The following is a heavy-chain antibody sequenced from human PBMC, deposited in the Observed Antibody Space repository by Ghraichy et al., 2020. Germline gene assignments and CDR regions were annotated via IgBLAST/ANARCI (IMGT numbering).Heavy chain of an antibody. CDR3: ASSIGYRGYPIDY. Sequence: GGSLRLSCAASGFTFSSYAMHWVRQAPGKGLEWVAVISYDGSNKYYADSVKGRFTISRDNSKNTLYLQMNSLRAEDTAVYYCASSIGYRGYPIDYWGQGTLVTVSS. CDR1: GFTFSSYA. D-gene: IGHD5-12*01. CDR2: ISYDGSNK. V-gene: IGHV3-30*04. J-gene: IGHJ4*02.